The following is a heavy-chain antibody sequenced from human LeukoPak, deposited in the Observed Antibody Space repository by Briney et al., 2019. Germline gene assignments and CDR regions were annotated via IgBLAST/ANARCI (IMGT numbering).Heavy chain of an antibody. CDR1: GFTFSSYW. CDR2: IKQDGSEK. CDR3: AGDSYGSSGWYSYYYGMDV. D-gene: IGHD6-19*01. J-gene: IGHJ6*02. V-gene: IGHV3-7*01. Sequence: GGSLRLSCAASGFTFSSYWMSWVRQAPGKGLEWVANIKQDGSEKYYVDSVKGRFTISRDNAKNSLYLQMNSLRAEDTAVYYCAGDSYGSSGWYSYYYGMDVWGQGTTVTVSS.